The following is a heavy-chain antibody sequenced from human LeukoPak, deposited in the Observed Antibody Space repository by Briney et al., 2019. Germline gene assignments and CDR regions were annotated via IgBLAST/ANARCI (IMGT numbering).Heavy chain of an antibody. J-gene: IGHJ5*02. CDR3: ARVAFNWFDP. CDR2: IYYSGST. D-gene: IGHD3-3*02. Sequence: PSETLSLTCTVSGGSISSSSYYWGWIRQPPGKGLEWIGSIYYSGSTYYNPPLKSRVTISVDTSKNQFSLKLSSVTAADTAVYYCARVAFNWFDPWGQGTLVTVSS. V-gene: IGHV4-39*07. CDR1: GGSISSSSYY.